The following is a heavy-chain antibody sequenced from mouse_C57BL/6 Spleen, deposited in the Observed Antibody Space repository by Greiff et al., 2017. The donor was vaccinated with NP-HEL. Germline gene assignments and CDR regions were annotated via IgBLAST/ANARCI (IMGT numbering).Heavy chain of an antibody. CDR3: ARRGAYYYCFDY. V-gene: IGHV1-22*01. Sequence: EVQLQQSGPELVKPGASVKMSCKASGYTFTDYNMHWVKQSHGKSLEWIGYINPNNGGTSYNQKFKGKATLTVNKSSSTAYMELRSLTSEDSAVYCWARRGAYYYCFDYWGQGTTLTVSS. CDR2: INPNNGGT. CDR1: GYTFTDYN. D-gene: IGHD1-1*01. J-gene: IGHJ2*01.